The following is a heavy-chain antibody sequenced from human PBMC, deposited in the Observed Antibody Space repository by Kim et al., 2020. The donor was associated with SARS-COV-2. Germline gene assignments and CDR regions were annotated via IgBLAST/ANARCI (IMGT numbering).Heavy chain of an antibody. J-gene: IGHJ4*02. V-gene: IGHV3-15*01. D-gene: IGHD6-13*01. Sequence: GGSLRLSCAASGFTFSNAWMSWVRQAPGKGLEWVGRINSKTDGGTTDYAAPVKGRFTISRDDSKNTRYLHMNSLKTEDTAVYYCTMRRSSWKATDFDYWGQGTLVTVSS. CDR3: TMRRSSWKATDFDY. CDR2: INSKTDGGTT. CDR1: GFTFSNAW.